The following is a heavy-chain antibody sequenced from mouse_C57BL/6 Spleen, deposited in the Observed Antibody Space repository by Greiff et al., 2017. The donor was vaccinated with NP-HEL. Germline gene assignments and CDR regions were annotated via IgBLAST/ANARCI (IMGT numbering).Heavy chain of an antibody. V-gene: IGHV1-26*01. D-gene: IGHD1-1*01. CDR3: ARGYYGSSKAWFAY. Sequence: VQLQQSGPELVKPGASVKISCKASGYTFTDYYMNWVKQSHGKSLEWIGDINPNNGGTSYNQKFKGKATLTVDKSSSTAYMELRSLTSEDSAVYYCARGYYGSSKAWFAYWGQGTLVTVSA. CDR1: GYTFTDYY. CDR2: INPNNGGT. J-gene: IGHJ3*01.